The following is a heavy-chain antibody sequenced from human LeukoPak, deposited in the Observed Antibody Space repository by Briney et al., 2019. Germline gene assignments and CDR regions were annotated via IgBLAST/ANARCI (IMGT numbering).Heavy chain of an antibody. D-gene: IGHD2/OR15-2a*01. CDR2: ICPHGSAT. V-gene: IGHV1-2*02. Sequence: ASVKVSCKASGFTFTDYYIHWVRQAPGQGLEWMGYICPHGSATSSPQEVQGRVTMTRDTSTSTAYMELTRLTSDDTAVYYCAREGNGLLSKDFDYWGQGTLVTVSS. J-gene: IGHJ4*02. CDR3: AREGNGLLSKDFDY. CDR1: GFTFTDYY.